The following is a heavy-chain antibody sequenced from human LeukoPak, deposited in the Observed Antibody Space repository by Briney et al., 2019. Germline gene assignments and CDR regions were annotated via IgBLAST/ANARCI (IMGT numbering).Heavy chain of an antibody. J-gene: IGHJ4*02. Sequence: ASVKVSCKASGYTFTCYYMHWVRQAPGQGLEWMGWINPNSGGTNYAQKFQGWVTMTRDTSISTAYMELSRLRSDDTAVYYCARVGYDSSGYYYGYFDYWGQGTLVTVSS. CDR3: ARVGYDSSGYYYGYFDY. CDR1: GYTFTCYY. D-gene: IGHD3-22*01. V-gene: IGHV1-2*04. CDR2: INPNSGGT.